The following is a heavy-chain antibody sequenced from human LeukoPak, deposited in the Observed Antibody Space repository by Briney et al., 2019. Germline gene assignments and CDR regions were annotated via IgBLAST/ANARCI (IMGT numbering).Heavy chain of an antibody. CDR2: VFYSGST. V-gene: IGHV4-38-2*01. CDR3: ARRCSSTSCYRDGGDY. Sequence: GSLRLSCAGSGFIVSDNYMSWVRQPPGKGLEWIGSVFYSGSTYYNPSLKSRVTISVDTSKNQFSLKLSSVTAADTAVYYCARRCSSTSCYRDGGDYWGQGTLVTVSS. J-gene: IGHJ4*02. CDR1: GFIVSDNY. D-gene: IGHD2-2*02.